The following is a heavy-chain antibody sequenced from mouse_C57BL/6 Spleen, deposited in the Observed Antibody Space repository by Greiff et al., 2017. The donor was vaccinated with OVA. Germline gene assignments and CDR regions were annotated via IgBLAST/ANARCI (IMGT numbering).Heavy chain of an antibody. CDR2: LYPGDGDT. V-gene: IGHV1-82*01. CDR3: AGYYGYEGAMDY. CDR1: GYAFSSSW. Sequence: VKVVASGPELVKPGASVKISCKASGYAFSSSWMNWVKQRPGKGLEWIGRLYPGDGDTNYNGKFKGKATLTADKSSSTAYMQLSSLTSEDSAVYFCAGYYGYEGAMDYWGQGTSVTVSS. D-gene: IGHD2-2*01. J-gene: IGHJ4*01.